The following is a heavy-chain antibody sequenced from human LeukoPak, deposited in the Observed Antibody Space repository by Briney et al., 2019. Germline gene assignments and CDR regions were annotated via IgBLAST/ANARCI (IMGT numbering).Heavy chain of an antibody. V-gene: IGHV3-21*01. D-gene: IGHD3-22*01. Sequence: PGGSLRLSCAASGFTFNVYSMNWVRQAPGKGLEWVASISGAGTYIHYADSVKGRFTVSRDNAKNSLYLQMNSLRAEDTAVYYCARQGGASSGSSDFQHWGQGTLVTVSS. CDR1: GFTFNVYS. CDR3: ARQGGASSGSSDFQH. CDR2: ISGAGTYI. J-gene: IGHJ1*01.